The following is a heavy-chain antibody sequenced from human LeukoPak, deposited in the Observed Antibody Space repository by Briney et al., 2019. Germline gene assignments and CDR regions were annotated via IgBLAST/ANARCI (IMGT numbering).Heavy chain of an antibody. CDR2: IHYSGST. V-gene: IGHV4-39*01. CDR1: GGSISSSSHY. J-gene: IGHJ5*02. CDR3: ASWYSSSWQYWFDP. Sequence: SETLSLTCTVSGGSISSSSHYWGWIRQPPGKGLEWIGSIHYSGSTYYNPSLKSRGTISVDTSKNQFSLKLSSVNAADTAVYYCASWYSSSWQYWFDPWGQGTLVTVSS. D-gene: IGHD6-13*01.